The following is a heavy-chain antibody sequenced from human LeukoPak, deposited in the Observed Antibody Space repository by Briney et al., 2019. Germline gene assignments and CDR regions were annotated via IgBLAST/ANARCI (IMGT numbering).Heavy chain of an antibody. Sequence: TSETLSLTCTVSGVSISSGDYGWSWVRQPPGKGLEWIAYMYYSGSTYYNPSLKSRVTMSADTSKNQLSLKLSSVTAADTAVYYCARPYYYDSRIDPWGQGILVTVSS. D-gene: IGHD3-22*01. J-gene: IGHJ5*02. V-gene: IGHV4-30-4*01. CDR1: GVSISSGDYG. CDR2: MYYSGST. CDR3: ARPYYYDSRIDP.